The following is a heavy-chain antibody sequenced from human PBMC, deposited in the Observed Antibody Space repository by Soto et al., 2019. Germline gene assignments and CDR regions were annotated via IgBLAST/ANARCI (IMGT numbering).Heavy chain of an antibody. CDR1: GYTFTSYG. Sequence: ASVKVSCKASGYTFTSYGISWVRQAPGQGLEWMGWISAYNGNTNYAQKLQGRVTMTTDTSTSTAYMELRSLRSADTAVYYCVRVIAVGGWFDPWGQGTLSTLSS. V-gene: IGHV1-18*01. D-gene: IGHD6-19*01. CDR3: VRVIAVGGWFDP. J-gene: IGHJ5*02. CDR2: ISAYNGNT.